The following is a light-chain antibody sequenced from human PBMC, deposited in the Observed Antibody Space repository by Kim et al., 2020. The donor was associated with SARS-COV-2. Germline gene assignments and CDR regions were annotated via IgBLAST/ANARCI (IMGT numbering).Light chain of an antibody. CDR3: QSYDSSLSGVV. CDR2: GNS. J-gene: IGLJ2*01. CDR1: RSNIGAGYD. Sequence: QRVPTSSTRIRSNIGAGYDVHWYPQLPGTAPKLLIYGNSNRPSGVPDRFSGSKSGTAASLAITGLQAEDEAYYYCQSYDSSLSGVVFGGGTQLTVL. V-gene: IGLV1-40*01.